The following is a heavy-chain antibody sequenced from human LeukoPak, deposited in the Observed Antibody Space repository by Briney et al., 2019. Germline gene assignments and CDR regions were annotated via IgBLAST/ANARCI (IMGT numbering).Heavy chain of an antibody. CDR2: IDTDGSFT. CDR1: GFTFSSYW. J-gene: IGHJ4*02. Sequence: QPGGSLRLSCAASGFTFSSYWMHWVRQAPGKGLVWVSRIDTDGSFTSYADSVRGRFTISGDNAKNTLYLQMSSLRAEDTAVYYCIRGTVGAPGNDYWGQGTLVTVSS. V-gene: IGHV3-74*01. CDR3: IRGTVGAPGNDY. D-gene: IGHD1-26*01.